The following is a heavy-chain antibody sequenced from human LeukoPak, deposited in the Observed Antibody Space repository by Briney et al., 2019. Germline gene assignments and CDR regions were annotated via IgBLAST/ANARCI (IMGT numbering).Heavy chain of an antibody. J-gene: IGHJ3*02. D-gene: IGHD3-10*01. CDR3: ARGRSITLLRGVAMSDGFDI. Sequence: GGSLRLSCTASGFTFTSYGMNWVRQAPGKGLEWVSFIDTSGSYIYYGDSLKGRVTISRDNAKSSLYLQMNGLRAEDTAVYYCARGRSITLLRGVAMSDGFDIWGQGAMVTVSS. V-gene: IGHV3-21*01. CDR2: IDTSGSYI. CDR1: GFTFTSYG.